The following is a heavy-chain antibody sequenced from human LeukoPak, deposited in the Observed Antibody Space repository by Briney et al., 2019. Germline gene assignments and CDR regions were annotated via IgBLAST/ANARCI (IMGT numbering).Heavy chain of an antibody. CDR3: ARETGVYYYDSSGYFDY. V-gene: IGHV1-18*01. J-gene: IGHJ4*02. D-gene: IGHD3-22*01. CDR1: GGTFSSYG. Sequence: ASVKVSCKASGGTFSSYGISWVRQAPGQGLEWMGWISAYNGNTNYAQKLQGRVTMTTDTSTSTAYMELRSLRSDDTAVYYCARETGVYYYDSSGYFDYWGQGTLVTVSS. CDR2: ISAYNGNT.